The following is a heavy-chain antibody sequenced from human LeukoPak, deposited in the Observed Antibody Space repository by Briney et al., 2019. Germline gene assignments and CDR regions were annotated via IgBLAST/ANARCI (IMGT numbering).Heavy chain of an antibody. J-gene: IGHJ5*02. Sequence: GGSLRLSCAASGFTFNTHGMHRVRQAPGKGLEWVAAIWFDGSVKHYSDAVKGRCTISRDNSLNTLYLQMNSLRVEDTSIYYCAKDTDVQFLEPASWGQGTLVSVSS. CDR2: IWFDGSVK. V-gene: IGHV3-33*06. CDR3: AKDTDVQFLEPAS. CDR1: GFTFNTHG. D-gene: IGHD3-3*01.